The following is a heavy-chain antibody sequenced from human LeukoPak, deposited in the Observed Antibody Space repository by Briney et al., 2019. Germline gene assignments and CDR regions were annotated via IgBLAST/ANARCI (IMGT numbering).Heavy chain of an antibody. CDR3: AREYSRSYGWYFDL. J-gene: IGHJ2*01. CDR1: GGTFISYA. Sequence: SVKVSCKASGGTFISYAISWVRQAPGQGLEWMGGIIPIFGTANYAQKFQGRVTITADESTSTAYMELSSLRSEDTAVYYCAREYSRSYGWYFDLWGRGTLVTVSS. V-gene: IGHV1-69*13. CDR2: IIPIFGTA. D-gene: IGHD1-26*01.